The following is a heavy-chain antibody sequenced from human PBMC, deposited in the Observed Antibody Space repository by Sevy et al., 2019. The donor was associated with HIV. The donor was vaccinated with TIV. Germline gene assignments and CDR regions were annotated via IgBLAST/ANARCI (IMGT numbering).Heavy chain of an antibody. Sequence: GESLKISCKGSGYTFSSYWIGWVRQMPGKGLEWMGIIFPDYSDTRYSPSFQGQVTISADKSTSTAYLHWSSLKASDTAMYYCARHHASYGVTGYYYYYGLDVWGQGTTVTVSS. V-gene: IGHV5-51*01. CDR3: ARHHASYGVTGYYYYYGLDV. CDR2: IFPDYSDT. CDR1: GYTFSSYW. D-gene: IGHD3-16*01. J-gene: IGHJ6*02.